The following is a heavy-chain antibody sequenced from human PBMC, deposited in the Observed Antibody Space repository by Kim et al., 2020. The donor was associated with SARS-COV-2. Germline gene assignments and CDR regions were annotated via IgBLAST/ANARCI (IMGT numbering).Heavy chain of an antibody. D-gene: IGHD1-1*01. CDR1: GFTFSSYG. J-gene: IGHJ4*02. Sequence: GGSLRLSCAASGFTFSSYGMHWVRQAPGKGLEWVAVISYDGSNKYYADSVKGRFTISRDNSKNTLYLQMNSLRAEDTAVYYCAKEGRWLQLFDYWGQGTL. V-gene: IGHV3-30*18. CDR2: ISYDGSNK. CDR3: AKEGRWLQLFDY.